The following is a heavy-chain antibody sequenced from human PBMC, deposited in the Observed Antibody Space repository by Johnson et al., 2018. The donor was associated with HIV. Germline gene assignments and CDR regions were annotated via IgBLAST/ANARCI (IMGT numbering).Heavy chain of an antibody. V-gene: IGHV3-23*04. J-gene: IGHJ3*02. Sequence: VQLVESGGGLVQPGGSLRLSCAASGFTFSSYAMSWVRQAPGKGLEWVSAISGSGGSTYYTESVTGRFTISRDNSENTLYLQMNSLRAEDTAVYYCARAPSPGPGGAFDIWGQGTMVTVSS. CDR3: ARAPSPGPGGAFDI. CDR1: GFTFSSYA. CDR2: ISGSGGST.